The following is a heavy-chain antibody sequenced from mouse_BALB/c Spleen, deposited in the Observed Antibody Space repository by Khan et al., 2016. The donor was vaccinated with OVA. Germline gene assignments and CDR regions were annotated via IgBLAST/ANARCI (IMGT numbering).Heavy chain of an antibody. V-gene: IGHV2-9*02. Sequence: VQLVESGPGLVAPSQSLSITCTVSGFSLTSYGIHWVRQPPGKGLEWLGIIWAGGSTNYYSALMSRLRISKDNSRSQVFLKMNSLHTDDTAMYFCARNRESDYFDYWGQGTTLTVSS. J-gene: IGHJ2*01. CDR1: GFSLTSYG. CDR2: IWAGGST. CDR3: ARNRESDYFDY.